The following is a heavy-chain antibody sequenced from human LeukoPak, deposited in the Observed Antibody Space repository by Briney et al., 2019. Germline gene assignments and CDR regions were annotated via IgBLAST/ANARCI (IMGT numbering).Heavy chain of an antibody. CDR3: AKDIEGRRFSDSSGWYSFDY. CDR2: ISWDGGST. Sequence: GGSLRLSCAASGFTFDDYAMHWVRQAPGKGLEWVSLISWDGGSTYYADSVKGRFTISRDNSKNSLYLQMNSLRAEDTALYYCAKDIEGRRFSDSSGWYSFDYWGQGTLVTVSS. J-gene: IGHJ4*02. V-gene: IGHV3-43D*03. CDR1: GFTFDDYA. D-gene: IGHD6-19*01.